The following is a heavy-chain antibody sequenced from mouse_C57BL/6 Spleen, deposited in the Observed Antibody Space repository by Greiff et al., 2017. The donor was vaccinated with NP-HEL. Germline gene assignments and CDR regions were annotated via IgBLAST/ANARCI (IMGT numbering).Heavy chain of an antibody. CDR1: GYSITSGYY. CDR2: ISYDGSN. J-gene: IGHJ2*01. D-gene: IGHD2-1*01. Sequence: EVQVVESGPGLVKPSQSLSLTCSVTGYSITSGYYWNWIRQFPGNNQEQMGDISYDGSNNYNPSLKNRISITRDTSKNQFFLMLNSVTTEDTATYYCARGGGNYEHWGQGTTLTVSS. V-gene: IGHV3-6*01. CDR3: ARGGGNYEH.